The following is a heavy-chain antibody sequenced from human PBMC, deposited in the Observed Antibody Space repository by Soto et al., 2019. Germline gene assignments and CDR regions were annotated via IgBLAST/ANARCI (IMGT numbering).Heavy chain of an antibody. J-gene: IGHJ4*02. D-gene: IGHD6-13*01. CDR2: INAYNGNT. V-gene: IGHV1-18*01. Sequence: QVQLVQSGAEVKKPGASVKVSCKASGYTFTNYGISWVRQAPGQGLEWMGWINAYNGNTKSAHKLKGRVTLTTDTTTSTAYMELRSLRSDDTAVYYWARDAAAGLNDCWGQGTLVTVSS. CDR1: GYTFTNYG. CDR3: ARDAAAGLNDC.